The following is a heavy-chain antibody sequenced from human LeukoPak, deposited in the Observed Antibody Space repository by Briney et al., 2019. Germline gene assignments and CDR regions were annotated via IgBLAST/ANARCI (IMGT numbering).Heavy chain of an antibody. CDR3: AKASTVTSPLDY. Sequence: GGSLRLSCAASGFTFSSYGMHWVRQSRDKGLEGVTFISYDGSNKYYADSVKGRFTISRDNSKNTLYLQMNSLRVEDTAVYYCAKASTVTSPLDYWGQGTLVTVSS. CDR1: GFTFSSYG. J-gene: IGHJ4*02. D-gene: IGHD4-17*01. V-gene: IGHV3-30*18. CDR2: ISYDGSNK.